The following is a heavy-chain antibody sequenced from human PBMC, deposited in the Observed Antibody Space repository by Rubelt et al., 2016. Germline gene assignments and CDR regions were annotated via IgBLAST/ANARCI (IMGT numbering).Heavy chain of an antibody. Sequence: GKGLEWVAVIWHDGTDKYYADSVKGRFTISRDNSKTTLFLQMNSLRVEDTAVYFCARRGIAGATPRYTYMDVWGKGTTVTVSS. D-gene: IGHD1-26*01. CDR2: IWHDGTDK. V-gene: IGHV3-33*01. J-gene: IGHJ6*03. CDR3: ARRGIAGATPRYTYMDV.